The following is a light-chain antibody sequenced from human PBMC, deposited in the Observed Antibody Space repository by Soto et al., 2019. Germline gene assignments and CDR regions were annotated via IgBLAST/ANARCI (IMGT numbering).Light chain of an antibody. J-gene: IGLJ2*01. CDR2: DVS. CDR3: SSDTSTSSTPVV. CDR1: SSNVGVYNS. V-gene: IGLV2-14*03. Sequence: QSALTQPASVSGSPGQSIAISCTGTSSNVGVYNSVSWYQQHPGKAPKLLIYDVSHRPSGVSDRFSGSKSGNTASLTISGFQAEDEADYYCSSDTSTSSTPVVFGGGTKLTVL.